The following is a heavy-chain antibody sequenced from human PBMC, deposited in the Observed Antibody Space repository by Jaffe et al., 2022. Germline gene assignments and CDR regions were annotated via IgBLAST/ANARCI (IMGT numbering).Heavy chain of an antibody. V-gene: IGHV4-61*02. CDR3: ARGGGIYDYVWGSYRYTSAFDI. CDR2: IYTSGST. D-gene: IGHD3-16*02. CDR1: GGSISSGSYY. Sequence: QVQLQESGPGLVKPSQTLSLTCTVSGGSISSGSYYWSWIRQPAGKGLEWIGRIYTSGSTNYNPSLKSRVTISVDTSKNQFSLKLSSVTAADTAVYYCARGGGIYDYVWGSYRYTSAFDIWGQGTMVTVSS. J-gene: IGHJ3*02.